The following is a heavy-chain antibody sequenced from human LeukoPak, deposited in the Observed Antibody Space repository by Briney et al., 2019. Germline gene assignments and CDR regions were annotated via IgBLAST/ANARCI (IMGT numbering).Heavy chain of an antibody. Sequence: PSETLSLTCTVSGGSISSYYWSWIRQPPGKGLEWIGYIYYSGSTNYNPSLKSRVTISVDTSKTHFSLKLSSVTAADTAVYYCAIGGFLGCNFWGYYFDYWGQGTLVTVSS. CDR2: IYYSGST. CDR3: AIGGFLGCNFWGYYFDY. V-gene: IGHV4-59*08. J-gene: IGHJ4*02. CDR1: GGSISSYY. D-gene: IGHD4-23*01.